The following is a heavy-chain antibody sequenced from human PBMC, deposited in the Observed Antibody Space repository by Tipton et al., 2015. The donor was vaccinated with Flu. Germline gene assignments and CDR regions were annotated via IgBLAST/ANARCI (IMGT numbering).Heavy chain of an antibody. V-gene: IGHV3-20*04. CDR3: AKEVFTSSWYGDPFDS. D-gene: IGHD6-13*01. CDR2: INWNGNSM. J-gene: IGHJ4*02. Sequence: GSLRLSCSASGFTFDEYGMSWVRQAPGKGLEWVAGINWNGNSMGYADSVKGRFTIARDNARNSLYLQMNGLTADDSALYYCAKEVFTSSWYGDPFDSWGQGTLVIVSS. CDR1: GFTFDEYG.